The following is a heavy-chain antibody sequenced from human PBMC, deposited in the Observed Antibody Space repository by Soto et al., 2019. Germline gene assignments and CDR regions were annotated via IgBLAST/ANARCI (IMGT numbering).Heavy chain of an antibody. CDR3: ARAAPFDIYAKSPVEL. D-gene: IGHD3-9*01. CDR2: ISANNGNT. J-gene: IGHJ4*02. Sequence: APVRVSCKASGYTFTTFVISWVQQVPGQVLEWVGWISANNGNTKYSQKFQGRVSLTTETSASTAYMELRSLSSDDTAVYYCARAAPFDIYAKSPVELWGQGALVSVSS. CDR1: GYTFTTFV. V-gene: IGHV1-18*01.